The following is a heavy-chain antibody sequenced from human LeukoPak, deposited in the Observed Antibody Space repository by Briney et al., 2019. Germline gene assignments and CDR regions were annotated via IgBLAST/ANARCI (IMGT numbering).Heavy chain of an antibody. CDR2: IYSGGST. J-gene: IGHJ4*02. Sequence: GGSLRPSCAASGFTVSSNYMSWVRQAPGKGLEWVSVIYSGGSTYYADSVKGRFTISRDNSKNTLYLQMNSLRAEDTAVYYCARDVYGDYADYWGQGTLVTVSS. D-gene: IGHD4-17*01. CDR3: ARDVYGDYADY. V-gene: IGHV3-53*01. CDR1: GFTVSSNY.